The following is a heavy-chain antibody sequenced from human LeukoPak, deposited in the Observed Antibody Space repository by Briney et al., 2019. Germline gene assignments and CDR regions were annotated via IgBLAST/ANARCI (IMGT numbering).Heavy chain of an antibody. J-gene: IGHJ5*02. Sequence: SETLSLTCAVSGGSISSGGYSWSRIRQPPGKGLEWIGYIYHSGSTYYNPSLKSRVTISVDRSKNQFSLKLSSVTAADTAVYYCARDRPYCSGGSCYSVNWFDPWGQGTLVTVSS. CDR1: GGSISSGGYS. V-gene: IGHV4-30-2*01. CDR2: IYHSGST. CDR3: ARDRPYCSGGSCYSVNWFDP. D-gene: IGHD2-15*01.